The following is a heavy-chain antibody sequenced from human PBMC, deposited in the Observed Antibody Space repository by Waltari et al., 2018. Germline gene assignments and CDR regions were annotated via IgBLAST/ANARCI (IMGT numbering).Heavy chain of an antibody. CDR1: GGSISSYY. CDR2: IYYSGST. CDR3: ARDLYRYDFWSGPNNWFDP. V-gene: IGHV4-59*01. J-gene: IGHJ5*02. Sequence: QVQLQESGPGLVKPSETLSLTCTVSGGSISSYYWSWIRQPPGKGLEWIGYIYYSGSTNDNPTHKSRGTISVDTSKNQFALKLSSVTAADTAVYYCARDLYRYDFWSGPNNWFDPWGQGTLVTVSS. D-gene: IGHD3-3*01.